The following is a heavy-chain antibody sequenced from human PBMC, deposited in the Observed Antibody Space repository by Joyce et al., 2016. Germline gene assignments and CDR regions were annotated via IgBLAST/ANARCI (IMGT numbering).Heavy chain of an antibody. J-gene: IGHJ4*02. CDR1: GDSFTPGGYA. Sequence: QLLLQESGPGLVKTSQTLSLTCAVSGDSFTPGGYAWNWIRQPPGKGLEWIGDNYHSENTHFTPSIQSRVTISLDRSKSQFSLKLSSVTAADTAVYYCARAPRGPGYFDSWGQGTLVTVSS. CDR2: NYHSENT. D-gene: IGHD3-10*01. CDR3: ARAPRGPGYFDS. V-gene: IGHV4-30-2*01.